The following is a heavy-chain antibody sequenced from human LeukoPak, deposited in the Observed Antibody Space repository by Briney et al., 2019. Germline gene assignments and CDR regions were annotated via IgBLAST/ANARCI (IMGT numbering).Heavy chain of an antibody. CDR3: VRGSSGWKGVDY. J-gene: IGHJ4*02. Sequence: GGSLRLSCAASRFTFNTYAMSWVRQAPGKGLEWVSAISGSAGSTYYADSVNGRFTISRDNAKNTLYLQMNSLRAEDTAVYYCVRGSSGWKGVDYWGQGTLVNVSS. CDR1: RFTFNTYA. D-gene: IGHD6-25*01. CDR2: ISGSAGST. V-gene: IGHV3-23*01.